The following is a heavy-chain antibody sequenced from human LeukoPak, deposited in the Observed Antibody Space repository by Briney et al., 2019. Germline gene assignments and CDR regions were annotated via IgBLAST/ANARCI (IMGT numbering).Heavy chain of an antibody. V-gene: IGHV4-34*01. Sequence: PSETLSLTCAVYGGSFSGYYWSWIRQPPGRGLEWIGEINHSGSTNYNPSLKSRVTISVDTSKNQFSLKLSSVTAADTAVYYCARGYRYSPTYFDLWGRGTLVTVSS. CDR1: GGSFSGYY. CDR2: INHSGST. CDR3: ARGYRYSPTYFDL. D-gene: IGHD6-13*01. J-gene: IGHJ2*01.